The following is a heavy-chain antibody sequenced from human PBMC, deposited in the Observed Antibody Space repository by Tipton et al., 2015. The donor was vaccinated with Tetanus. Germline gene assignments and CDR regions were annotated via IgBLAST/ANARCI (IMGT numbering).Heavy chain of an antibody. V-gene: IGHV4-61*08. J-gene: IGHJ4*02. CDR1: GGSVRSGDYH. CDR3: ARANYDNFKKGPFDS. CDR2: VSSSGRT. Sequence: LRLSCTISGGSVRSGDYHWSWIRQPPGKGLEWLAYVSSSGRTNSNYDLKSRITTSHDTSKNQFFLRLTSVTSADTAVYYCARANYDNFKKGPFDSWGQGTLVIVSS. D-gene: IGHD3-3*01.